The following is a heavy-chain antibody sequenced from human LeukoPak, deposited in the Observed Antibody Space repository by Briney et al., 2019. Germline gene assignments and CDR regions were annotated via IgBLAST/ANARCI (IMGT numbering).Heavy chain of an antibody. CDR2: FSGSGGSS. D-gene: IGHD5-24*01. CDR3: AKQDGYNPHDAFDI. V-gene: IGHV3-23*01. CDR1: VFTFSRYS. Sequence: GGSLRLSCAASVFTFSRYSMSWVRQAPGKGLEWVSSFSGSGGSSYYEDSVRGRFTISRDNSKNTLSLQMSSLRAEDTAIYYCAKQDGYNPHDAFDIWGQGTMVTVSS. J-gene: IGHJ3*02.